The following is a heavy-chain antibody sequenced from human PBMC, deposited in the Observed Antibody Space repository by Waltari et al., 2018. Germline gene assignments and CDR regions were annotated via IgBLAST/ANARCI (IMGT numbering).Heavy chain of an antibody. CDR2: IRTDGSEE. CDR1: GFTLSSYW. Sequence: EVQLVESGGGLVQPGGSLRLSCAASGFTLSSYWMSWVRQAPGKGLEGVANIRTDGSEEYYVDSVRGRFTISRDNAKNSLFLQMNNLRPEDTAVYYCARDQWFAFDIWGQGTMVTVSS. V-gene: IGHV3-7*01. J-gene: IGHJ3*02. CDR3: ARDQWFAFDI. D-gene: IGHD3-22*01.